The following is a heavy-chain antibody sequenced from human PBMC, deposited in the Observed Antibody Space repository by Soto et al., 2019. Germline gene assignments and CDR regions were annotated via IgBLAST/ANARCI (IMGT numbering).Heavy chain of an antibody. V-gene: IGHV3-23*01. CDR3: AKSNIVVVTAHFDY. D-gene: IGHD2-21*02. J-gene: IGHJ4*02. CDR1: GFTFSSYA. CDR2: ISGSGGST. Sequence: LRLSCAASGFTFSSYAMSWVRQAPGKGLEWVSAISGSGGSTYYADSVKGRFTISRDNSKNTLYLQMNSLRAEDTAVYYCAKSNIVVVTAHFDYWGQGTLVTVYS.